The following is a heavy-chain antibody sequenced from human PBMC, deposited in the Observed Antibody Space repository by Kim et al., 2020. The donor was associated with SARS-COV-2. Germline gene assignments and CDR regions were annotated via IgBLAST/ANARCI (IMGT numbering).Heavy chain of an antibody. CDR2: ISSSSSYI. D-gene: IGHD2-21*01. J-gene: IGHJ4*02. V-gene: IGHV3-21*01. Sequence: GGSLRLSCAASGFTFSSYSMNWVRQAPGKGLEWVSSISSSSSYIYYADSVKGRFTISRDNAKNSLYLQMNSLRAEDTAVYYCARRGPYCGGDCYSHWGQGTLVTVSS. CDR1: GFTFSSYS. CDR3: ARRGPYCGGDCYSH.